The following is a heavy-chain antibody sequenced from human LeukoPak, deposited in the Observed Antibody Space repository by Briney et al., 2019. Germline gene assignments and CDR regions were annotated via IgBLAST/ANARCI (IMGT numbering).Heavy chain of an antibody. CDR1: GGPKQRSNDY. V-gene: IGHV4-39*01. D-gene: IGHD2-8*01. CDR2: IYYSGST. CDR3: ARQILYARGGVST. J-gene: IGHJ4*02. Sequence: PAETLSLLCTVPGGPKQRSNDYGGRIRQPPGKGLEWIGSIYYSGSTYYNPSLKSRVTISVDTSKHQFSLKLSSVTAADTAVYYWARQILYARGGVSTWGQKALVTVSS.